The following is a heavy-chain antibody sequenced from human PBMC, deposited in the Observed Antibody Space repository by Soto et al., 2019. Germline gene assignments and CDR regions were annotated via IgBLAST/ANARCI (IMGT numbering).Heavy chain of an antibody. V-gene: IGHV3-33*01. D-gene: IGHD2-15*01. J-gene: IGHJ5*02. CDR2: RWHDESYI. CDR1: GFNFNIYV. CDR3: GRTNRGGFGISGHVHLEH. Sequence: VHLVESGWCVVHPGTSLRLSCAASGFNFNIYVMPSVRQAPGKGLDWVAFRWHDESYIYYGDSVRGRFTISRDNSKSTLYLHMTDLRAEDTAVYYCGRTNRGGFGISGHVHLEHWGKGTHVTVSS.